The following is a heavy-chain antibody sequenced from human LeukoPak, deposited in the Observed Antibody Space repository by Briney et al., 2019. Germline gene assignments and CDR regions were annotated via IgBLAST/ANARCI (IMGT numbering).Heavy chain of an antibody. V-gene: IGHV4-4*02. Sequence: SGTLSLTCAVSGGSISSSNWWSWVHQPPGKGLEWIGEIYHSGSTNYNPSLKSRVTISVDKSKNQFSLKLSSVTAADTAVYYCARDEAPGYSSSWVKWFDPWGQGTLVTVSS. CDR2: IYHSGST. J-gene: IGHJ5*02. D-gene: IGHD6-13*01. CDR1: GGSISSSNW. CDR3: ARDEAPGYSSSWVKWFDP.